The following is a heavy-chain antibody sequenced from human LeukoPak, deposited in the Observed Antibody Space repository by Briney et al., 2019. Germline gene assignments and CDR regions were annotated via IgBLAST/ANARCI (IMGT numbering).Heavy chain of an antibody. Sequence: GASVKVSCKASGYTFTSYAMNWVRQVPGQGLEWMGWMNPNSGNTGYAQKFQGRVTMTRNTSISTAYMELSSLRSEDTAVYYCARAGSGSYYNYYYGMDVWGQGTTVTVSS. CDR2: MNPNSGNT. J-gene: IGHJ6*02. CDR1: GYTFTSYA. V-gene: IGHV1-8*02. CDR3: ARAGSGSYYNYYYGMDV. D-gene: IGHD1-26*01.